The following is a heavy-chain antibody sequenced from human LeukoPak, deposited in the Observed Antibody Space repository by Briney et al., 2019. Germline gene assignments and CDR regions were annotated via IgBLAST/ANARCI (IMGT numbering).Heavy chain of an antibody. V-gene: IGHV3-23*01. J-gene: IGHJ4*02. CDR3: TTESFHY. CDR2: ISNSGTIT. D-gene: IGHD3-10*01. Sequence: GGSLRLSCAVSGFTFGGFAMNWVRQAPGKGLEWVSIISNSGTITSYADSVKGRFTISRDNSKNTVYLQMNSLRAEDTALYYCTTESFHYWGQGSLVAVSS. CDR1: GFTFGGFA.